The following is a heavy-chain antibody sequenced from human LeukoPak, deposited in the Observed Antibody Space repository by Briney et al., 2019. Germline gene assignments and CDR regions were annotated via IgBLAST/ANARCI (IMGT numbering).Heavy chain of an antibody. Sequence: PGGSLRLSRTVSGFTFSGYEMNWVRQAPGKGLEWVSYISSSGSTIFYADSVKGRFTISRDNAKNSLYLQMNSLRAEDTAVYYCARRGIQLWPHDDYWGQGTLVTVSS. V-gene: IGHV3-48*03. CDR1: GFTFSGYE. J-gene: IGHJ4*02. CDR3: ARRGIQLWPHDDY. D-gene: IGHD5-18*01. CDR2: ISSSGSTI.